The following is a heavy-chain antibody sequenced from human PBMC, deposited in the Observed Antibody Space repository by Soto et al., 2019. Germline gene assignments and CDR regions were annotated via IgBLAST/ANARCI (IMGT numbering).Heavy chain of an antibody. V-gene: IGHV3-21*01. D-gene: IGHD3-10*01. Sequence: KPGGSLRLSCAASGFTFSSYSMNWVRQAPGKGLEWVSSISSSSSYIYYADSVKGRFTISRDNAKNSLYLQMNSLRAEDTAVYYCARDLENGSGSYLFDYWGQGTLVTVS. CDR1: GFTFSSYS. CDR2: ISSSSSYI. CDR3: ARDLENGSGSYLFDY. J-gene: IGHJ4*02.